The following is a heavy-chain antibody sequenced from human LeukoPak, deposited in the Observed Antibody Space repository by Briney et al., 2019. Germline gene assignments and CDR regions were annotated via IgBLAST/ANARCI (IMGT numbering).Heavy chain of an antibody. V-gene: IGHV2-5*01. Sequence: SGPTLVKPTQTLTLTCTFSGFSLSTSGVGVGWIRQPPGKALEWLALIYWNDDKRYSPSLKSRLTITKDTSKNQVVLTMTNMDPVDTATYYCALARCSSTSCFTGDWFDPWGQGTLVTVSS. J-gene: IGHJ5*02. CDR3: ALARCSSTSCFTGDWFDP. CDR2: IYWNDDK. D-gene: IGHD2-2*01. CDR1: GFSLSTSGVG.